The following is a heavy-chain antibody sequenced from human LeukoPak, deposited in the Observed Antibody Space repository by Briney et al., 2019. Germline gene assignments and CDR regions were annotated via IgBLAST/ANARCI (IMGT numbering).Heavy chain of an antibody. CDR2: ISAYNGNT. CDR3: ARDDIVVVPAAMGDYYYMDV. D-gene: IGHD2-2*01. J-gene: IGHJ6*03. CDR1: GYTFTSYG. V-gene: IGHV1-18*01. Sequence: ASVKVSCKASGYTFTSYGISWVRQAPGQGLDWMGWISAYNGNTNYGQKLQGRVTMTTDTSTSTAYMELRSLRSDDTAVYYCARDDIVVVPAAMGDYYYMDVWGKGTTVTVSS.